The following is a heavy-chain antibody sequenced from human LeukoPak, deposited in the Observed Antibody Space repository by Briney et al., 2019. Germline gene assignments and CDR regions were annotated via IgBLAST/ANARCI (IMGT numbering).Heavy chain of an antibody. CDR3: ATSRIVGAVYDY. J-gene: IGHJ4*02. V-gene: IGHV5-51*01. Sequence: GESLKISCKASGYNFTPYWIGWVRQMPGKGLEWMGIVFSGGSDTKYSPSFQGRVTISADKSISTAYLQWSSLKASDTAMYYCATSRIVGAVYDYWGQGTLVTVSS. CDR2: VFSGGSDT. CDR1: GYNFTPYW. D-gene: IGHD1-26*01.